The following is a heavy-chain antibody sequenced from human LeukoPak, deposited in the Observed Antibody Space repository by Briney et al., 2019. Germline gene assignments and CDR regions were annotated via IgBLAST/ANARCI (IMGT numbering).Heavy chain of an antibody. Sequence: GGSLRLSCAASGFTFSSYSMNWVRQAPGKGLEWVSSISSSSSYIYYADSVKGRFTISRDNAKNSLYLQMNSLRAEDTAVYYCARSIAAAAPYYFDYWGQGTLVTVSS. CDR2: ISSSSSYI. CDR3: ARSIAAAAPYYFDY. D-gene: IGHD6-13*01. CDR1: GFTFSSYS. J-gene: IGHJ4*02. V-gene: IGHV3-21*01.